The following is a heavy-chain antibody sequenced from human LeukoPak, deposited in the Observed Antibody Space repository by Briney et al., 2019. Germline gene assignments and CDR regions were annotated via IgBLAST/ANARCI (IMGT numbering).Heavy chain of an antibody. CDR1: GGTLSSYA. CDR2: IIPIFGTA. CDR3: ARAHMVRGVIIGWFEP. Sequence: SVKVSCKASGGTLSSYAISLVRQAPGQGLEWMGRIIPIFGTANYAQKFQGRVTITTDESTSTAYMELSSLRSEDTAVYYCARAHMVRGVIIGWFEPWGQGTLVTVSS. J-gene: IGHJ5*02. V-gene: IGHV1-69*05. D-gene: IGHD3-10*01.